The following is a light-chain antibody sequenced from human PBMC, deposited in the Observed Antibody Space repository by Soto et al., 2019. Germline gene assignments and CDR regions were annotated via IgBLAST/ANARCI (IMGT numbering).Light chain of an antibody. CDR2: DAS. CDR3: QQRSSGTLT. J-gene: IGKJ4*02. V-gene: IGKV3-11*01. Sequence: IVLTQSTATLSLSPGERATLSCRASQCLXTYLGWYQQKPGQAPRILXYDASYRATGSPARLSGSGSGTDFTLTISSLEPEDFAVYYCQQRSSGTLTFGGGTKVDIK. CDR1: QCLXTY.